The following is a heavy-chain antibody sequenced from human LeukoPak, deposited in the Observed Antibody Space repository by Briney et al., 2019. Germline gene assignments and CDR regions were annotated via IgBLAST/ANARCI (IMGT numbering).Heavy chain of an antibody. Sequence: GGSLRLSCAASGFTFSSYGMHWVRQAPGKGLEWVAVIWYDGSNKYYADSVKGRFTISRDNSKNTLYLQMNSLRAEDTALYYCAKAGIGVVGYFDYWGQGTLVTVSS. J-gene: IGHJ4*02. CDR3: AKAGIGVVGYFDY. CDR1: GFTFSSYG. V-gene: IGHV3-33*06. D-gene: IGHD6-19*01. CDR2: IWYDGSNK.